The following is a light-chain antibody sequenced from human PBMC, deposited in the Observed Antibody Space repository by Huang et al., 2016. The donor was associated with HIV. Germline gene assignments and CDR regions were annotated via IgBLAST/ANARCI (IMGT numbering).Light chain of an antibody. CDR2: ATS. V-gene: IGKV3D-11*02. CDR3: QQRISWPPSYT. CDR1: QSVSSY. Sequence: EIVLTQSPATLSLSPGDRATLSCRASQSVSSYFAWYQQKPGQAPRLLIYATSNRATGVPARFSGSGPGTDFTLTISSLEPEDFANYYCQQRISWPPSYTFGQGTKVEI. J-gene: IGKJ2*01.